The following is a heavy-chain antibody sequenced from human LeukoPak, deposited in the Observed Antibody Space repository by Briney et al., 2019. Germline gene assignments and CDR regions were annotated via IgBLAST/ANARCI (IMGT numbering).Heavy chain of an antibody. D-gene: IGHD3-10*01. CDR3: ARDEDYGSGSYLGWFDP. J-gene: IGHJ5*02. V-gene: IGHV1-2*02. CDR2: INPNSGGT. Sequence: ASVKVSCQASGYTFTGYYMHWVRQAPGQGLEWMGWINPNSGGTNYAQKFQGRVTMTRDTSISTAYMELSRLRSDDTAVYYCARDEDYGSGSYLGWFDPWGQGTLVTVSS. CDR1: GYTFTGYY.